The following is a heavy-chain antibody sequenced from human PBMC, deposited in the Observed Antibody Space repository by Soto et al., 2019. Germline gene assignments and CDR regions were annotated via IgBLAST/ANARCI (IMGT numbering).Heavy chain of an antibody. CDR3: AGESQYDTSGYPPWFAP. J-gene: IGHJ5*02. CDR2: IYYSGST. CDR1: VASISSGGYY. Sequence: QVQLQESGPGLVKPSQTLSLTCTVSVASISSGGYYWSWIRQHPGEGLGWIGYIYYSGSTSYNPYLRGLITISVETSKTQSSLTLRGVADADTAISFCAGESQYDTSGYPPWFAPWGRGALFTESS. V-gene: IGHV4-31*01. D-gene: IGHD3-22*01.